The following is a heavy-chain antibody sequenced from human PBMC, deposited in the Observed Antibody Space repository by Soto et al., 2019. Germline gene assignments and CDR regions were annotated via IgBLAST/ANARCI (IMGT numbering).Heavy chain of an antibody. J-gene: IGHJ4*02. V-gene: IGHV3-33*01. CDR1: RCTFSSYG. CDR3: ARDGCSGGSCSSVGY. D-gene: IGHD2-15*01. Sequence: GGSLRISCAASRCTFSSYGRHWVRQAPGKGLEWVAVIWYDGSNKYYADSVKGRFTISRDNSKNTLYLQMNSLRAEDTAVYYCARDGCSGGSCSSVGYWGQGT. CDR2: IWYDGSNK.